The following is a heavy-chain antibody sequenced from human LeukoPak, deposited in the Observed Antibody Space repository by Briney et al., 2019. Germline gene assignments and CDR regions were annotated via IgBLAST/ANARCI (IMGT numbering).Heavy chain of an antibody. J-gene: IGHJ6*02. Sequence: GGSLRLSCAASGFTFSNYAMYWVRQAPGKGLEYVSAISSNGGSTYYVNSVNGRFTISRDNSKNTLYLQMGGLRAEDMGVYYCARDLYPYPRYGMDVWGQGTTVTVSS. D-gene: IGHD2-2*02. CDR2: ISSNGGST. CDR1: GFTFSNYA. V-gene: IGHV3-64*01. CDR3: ARDLYPYPRYGMDV.